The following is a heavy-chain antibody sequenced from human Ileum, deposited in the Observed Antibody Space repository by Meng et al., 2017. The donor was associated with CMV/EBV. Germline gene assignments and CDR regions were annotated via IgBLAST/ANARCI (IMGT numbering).Heavy chain of an antibody. J-gene: IGHJ4*02. Sequence: ASVKVSCKASGYSFPSYDINWVRQATGQGLEWMGWMNPNSGNTRYAQKFQGRVTFSRNTSINTAYLEVDNLTSEDTAVFYCARAKLHGGEESDSWGQGTLVTVSS. CDR1: GYSFPSYD. D-gene: IGHD3-16*01. CDR3: ARAKLHGGEESDS. V-gene: IGHV1-8*03. CDR2: MNPNSGNT.